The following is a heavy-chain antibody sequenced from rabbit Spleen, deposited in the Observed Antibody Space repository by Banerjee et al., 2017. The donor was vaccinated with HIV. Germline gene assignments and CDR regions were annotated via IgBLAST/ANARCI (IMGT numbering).Heavy chain of an antibody. J-gene: IGHJ3*01. Sequence: QSLEESGGDLVKPGASLTLTCTASGFSFNSAYMFWVRQAPGKGLEWIARIDVGSSGNTYYARWAKGRFTISKTSSTTVTLQMTSLTAADTATYFCARGIPYGYAGDAYPPYAMDLWGPGTLVTVS. CDR3: ARGIPYGYAGDAYPPYAMDL. V-gene: IGHV1S40*01. CDR2: IDVGSSGNT. D-gene: IGHD6-1*01. CDR1: GFSFNSAY.